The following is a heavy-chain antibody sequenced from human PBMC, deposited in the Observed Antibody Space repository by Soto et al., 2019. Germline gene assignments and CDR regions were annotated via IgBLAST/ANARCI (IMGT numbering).Heavy chain of an antibody. CDR1: GGSFSSYA. CDR3: ASGYYDSSGYSIDY. CDR2: LIVILGTT. J-gene: IGHJ4*02. D-gene: IGHD3-22*01. Sequence: QVQLVQSGAEVRKPGSSVKVSCQSFGGSFSSYAFSWVRQAPGQGLEWMGGLIVILGTTDYAQKFKGRVTFTAYEGTSTAYMEVSSMESEDTAIYYCASGYYDSSGYSIDYWGQGTQVTVSS. V-gene: IGHV1-69*01.